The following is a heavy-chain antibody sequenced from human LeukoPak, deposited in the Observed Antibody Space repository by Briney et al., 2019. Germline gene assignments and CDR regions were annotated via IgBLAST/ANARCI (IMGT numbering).Heavy chain of an antibody. J-gene: IGHJ5*02. V-gene: IGHV3-48*01. CDR2: ISSGSSTI. CDR3: AGGPVSGGSWFDP. CDR1: GFIFSTYS. Sequence: TGGSLRLSCEASGFIFSTYSMHWVRQAPGKGLEWISFISSGSSTIYDADSVKGRFTISRDNAKNSLSLQMNSLRAEDTAVYYCAGGPVSGGSWFDPWGQGTLVTVSS. D-gene: IGHD3-16*01.